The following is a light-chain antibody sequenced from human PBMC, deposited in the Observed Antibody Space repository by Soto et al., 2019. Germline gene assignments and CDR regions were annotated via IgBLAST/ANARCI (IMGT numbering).Light chain of an antibody. CDR3: CSYAGSSTYV. CDR1: SSDIGNYDF. Sequence: QSVLTQPASVSGSPGQSITISCTGTSSDIGNYDFVSWYQQVPGTAPKAMIYEVSSRPSGVSNRFSGSKSGNTASLTISGLQAEDEADYYCCSYAGSSTYVFGTGTKLTVL. V-gene: IGLV2-23*02. CDR2: EVS. J-gene: IGLJ1*01.